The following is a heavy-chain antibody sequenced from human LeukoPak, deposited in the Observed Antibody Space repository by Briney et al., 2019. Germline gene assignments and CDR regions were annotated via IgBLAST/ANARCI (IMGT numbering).Heavy chain of an antibody. J-gene: IGHJ4*02. CDR2: ISGSSNYI. D-gene: IGHD6-19*01. V-gene: IGHV3-21*01. Sequence: PGGSLRLSCAASGFTFSSYDMNWVRQAPGKGLEWVSSISGSSNYIHYADSVKGRFTISRDNAKNSLYLQMNSLRAEDTAVYFCARGTLGAWGWWGQGTLVTVSS. CDR1: GFTFSSYD. CDR3: ARGTLGAWGW.